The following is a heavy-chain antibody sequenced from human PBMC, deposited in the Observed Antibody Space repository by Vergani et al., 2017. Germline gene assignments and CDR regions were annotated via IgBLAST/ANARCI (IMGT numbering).Heavy chain of an antibody. V-gene: IGHV3-33*01. D-gene: IGHD3-10*01. J-gene: IGHJ6*02. CDR2: IWYDGSNK. CDR1: GFPFSSYG. CDR3: AREQVPRPKRGVGKYGMDV. Sequence: QVQLVESGGGVVQPGRSLRLSCAASGFPFSSYGMHWVRQAPGKGLEWVAVIWYDGSNKYYADSVKGRFTISRDNSKNTLYLQMNSLRAEDTAVYYCAREQVPRPKRGVGKYGMDVWGQGTTVTVSS.